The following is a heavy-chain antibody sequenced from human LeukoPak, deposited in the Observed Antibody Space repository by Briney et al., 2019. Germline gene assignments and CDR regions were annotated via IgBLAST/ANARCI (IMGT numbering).Heavy chain of an antibody. J-gene: IGHJ4*02. D-gene: IGHD3-22*01. CDR1: GGSISTYY. V-gene: IGHV4-59*01. CDR3: ARDYDSSGYYWS. Sequence: SETLSLTCTVSGGSISTYYWTWIRQPPGKGLEWIGYIYYSGSTNYNPSLKSRVTMSVDTSKNQFSLNLNSVTAADTAVYYCARDYDSSGYYWSWGKGTLVTVSS. CDR2: IYYSGST.